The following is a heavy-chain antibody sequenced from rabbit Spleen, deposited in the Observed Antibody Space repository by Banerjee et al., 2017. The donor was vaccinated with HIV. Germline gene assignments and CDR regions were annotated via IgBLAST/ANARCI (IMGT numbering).Heavy chain of an antibody. CDR3: ARDAGTSFSTYGMDL. J-gene: IGHJ3*01. CDR2: IYPDDDNT. V-gene: IGHV1S47*01. Sequence: LEESGGGLVKPEGSLTLTCKASGFSFSDRDVMCWVRQAPGKGLEWIGCIYPDDDNTDYASWVNGRFTISLDNAQNTVFLQMTSLTAADRAAYFCARDAGTSFSTYGMDLWGQGTLVTVS. CDR1: GFSFSDRDV. D-gene: IGHD8-1*01.